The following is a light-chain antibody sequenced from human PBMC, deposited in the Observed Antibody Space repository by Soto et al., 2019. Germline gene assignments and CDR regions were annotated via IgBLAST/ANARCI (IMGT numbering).Light chain of an antibody. CDR1: QSISSR. V-gene: IGKV1-5*03. Sequence: DIQMTQSPSTLSASVGDRVTITCRASQSISSRLAWYQQKPGKAPKLLIYKASSLEGGVPSRFSGSGSGTEFSLTISSLQPDDSATYYCQQHNSYWTFGQGTKVDIK. CDR2: KAS. J-gene: IGKJ1*01. CDR3: QQHNSYWT.